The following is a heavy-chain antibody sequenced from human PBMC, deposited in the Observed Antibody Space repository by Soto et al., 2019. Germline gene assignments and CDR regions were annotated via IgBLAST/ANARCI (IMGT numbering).Heavy chain of an antibody. Sequence: PGGSLRLSCAASGFTFSSYSMNWVRQAPGKGLEWVSYISSSSSTIYYADSVKGRFTISRDNAKNSLYLQMNSLRAEDSAAYYCAKRSLTPAAMKSPFDYWGQGTLVTVSS. CDR2: ISSSSSTI. J-gene: IGHJ4*02. CDR3: AKRSLTPAAMKSPFDY. CDR1: GFTFSSYS. V-gene: IGHV3-48*01. D-gene: IGHD2-2*01.